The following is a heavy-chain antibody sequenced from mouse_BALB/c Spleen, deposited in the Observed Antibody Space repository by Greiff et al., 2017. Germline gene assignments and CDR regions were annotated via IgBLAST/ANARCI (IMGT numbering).Heavy chain of an antibody. D-gene: IGHD2-3*01. Sequence: EVKLMESGPGLVKPSQSLSLTCSVTGYSITSGYYWNWIRQFPGNKLEWMGYISYDGSNNYNPSLKNRISITRDTSKNQFFLKLNSVTTEDTATYYCAREGRWLDYWGQGTTLTVSS. J-gene: IGHJ2*01. CDR2: ISYDGSN. CDR1: GYSITSGYY. CDR3: AREGRWLDY. V-gene: IGHV3-6*02.